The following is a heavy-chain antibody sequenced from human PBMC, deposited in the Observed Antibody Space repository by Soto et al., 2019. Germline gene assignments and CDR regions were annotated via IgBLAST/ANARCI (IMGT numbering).Heavy chain of an antibody. CDR3: ARDWGPYGGYFDY. CDR1: GGTFSSYA. V-gene: IGHV1-69*13. CDR2: IIPIFGTA. D-gene: IGHD2-15*01. J-gene: IGHJ4*02. Sequence: GASVKVSCKASGGTFSSYAISWVRQAPGQGREWMGGIIPIFGTANYAQKFQGRVTITADESTSTAYMELSSLRSEDTAVYYCARDWGPYGGYFDYWGQGXLVTVSS.